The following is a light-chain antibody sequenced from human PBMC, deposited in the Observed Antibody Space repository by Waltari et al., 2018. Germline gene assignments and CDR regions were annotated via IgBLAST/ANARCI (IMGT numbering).Light chain of an antibody. CDR3: NSRDSSGNHLRV. V-gene: IGLV3-19*01. J-gene: IGLJ2*01. CDR2: GKN. Sequence: SSELTQDPAVSVALGQTVRITCQGDSLRSYYASWYQQRPGQAPVLVIYGKNTRPSGIPTRFSGSSSGNTASLTITGAQAEDEADYYCNSRDSSGNHLRVFGGGTKLTVL. CDR1: SLRSYY.